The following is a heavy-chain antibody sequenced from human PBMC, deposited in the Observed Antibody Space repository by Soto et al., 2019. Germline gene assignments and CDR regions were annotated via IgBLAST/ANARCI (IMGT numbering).Heavy chain of an antibody. J-gene: IGHJ6*03. CDR3: ARFKGGLYYYYYMDV. Sequence: PGGSLRLSCAASGFTFSSYGMHWVRQAPGKGLEWIGYIYYSGSTNYNPSLKSRVTISVDTSKNQFSLKLSSVTAADTAVYYCARFKGGLYYYYYMDVWAKGTTVTVSS. D-gene: IGHD3-16*01. CDR1: GFTFSSYG. CDR2: IYYSGST. V-gene: IGHV4-59*01.